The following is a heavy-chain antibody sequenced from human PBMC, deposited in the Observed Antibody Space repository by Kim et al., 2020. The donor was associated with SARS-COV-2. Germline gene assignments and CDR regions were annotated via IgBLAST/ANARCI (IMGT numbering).Heavy chain of an antibody. D-gene: IGHD3-16*02. J-gene: IGHJ6*02. CDR2: INHSGST. Sequence: SETLSLTCAVYGGSFSGYYWSWIRQPPGKGLEWIGEINHSGSTNYNPSLKSRVTISVDTSKNQFSLKLSSVTAADTAVYYCARDCDYDYVWGSYRPHYYYYYGMDVWGQGTTVTVSS. CDR1: GGSFSGYY. CDR3: ARDCDYDYVWGSYRPHYYYYYGMDV. V-gene: IGHV4-34*01.